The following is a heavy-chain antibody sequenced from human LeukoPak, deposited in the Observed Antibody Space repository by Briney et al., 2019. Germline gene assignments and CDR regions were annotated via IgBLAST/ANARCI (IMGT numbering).Heavy chain of an antibody. CDR2: ISGSGGST. D-gene: IGHD3-16*02. J-gene: IGHJ4*02. Sequence: GGSLRLSCAASGFTFSSYATSWVRQAPGKGLEWVSAISGSGGSTYYADSVKGRFTISRDNSKNTLYLQMNSLRAEDTAVYYCAKEVDDYVWGSYRLYYFDYWGQGTLVTVSS. CDR1: GFTFSSYA. V-gene: IGHV3-23*01. CDR3: AKEVDDYVWGSYRLYYFDY.